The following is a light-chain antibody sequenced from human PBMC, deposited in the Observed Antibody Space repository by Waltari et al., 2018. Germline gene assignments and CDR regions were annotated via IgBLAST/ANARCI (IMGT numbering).Light chain of an antibody. CDR1: TGDAWTYNL. Sequence: QSALTQPASVSGSPGQSITISCTGTTGDAWTYNLVSWYQQHPGKAPKLIIFEGTKRPSGVSNRVFASKSGNTASLTISGLQADDEADYHCCSYVSNTYVFGTGTKVTVL. J-gene: IGLJ1*01. CDR3: CSYVSNTYV. CDR2: EGT. V-gene: IGLV2-23*01.